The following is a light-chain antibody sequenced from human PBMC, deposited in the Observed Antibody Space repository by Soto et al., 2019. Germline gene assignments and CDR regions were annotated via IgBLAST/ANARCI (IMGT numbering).Light chain of an antibody. CDR2: AAS. V-gene: IGKV1-39*01. J-gene: IGKJ2*01. Sequence: DIQMTHSPSSLSASVGDRITITCRESQNISDYLNWYQQKAGKPPNLLIYAASSLQGGVPSRFSGSGSGTDFTLTISSLQPEDFATYYCQQTFSTSSYTFGQGTKVDIK. CDR1: QNISDY. CDR3: QQTFSTSSYT.